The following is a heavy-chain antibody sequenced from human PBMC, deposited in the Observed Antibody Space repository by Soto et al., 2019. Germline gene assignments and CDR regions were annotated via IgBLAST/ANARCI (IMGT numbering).Heavy chain of an antibody. V-gene: IGHV3-7*01. Sequence: EVQLVESGGGLVQPGGSLRLSCAASGFTFSSYWMSWVRQAPGKGLEWVANIKQDGSEKYYVDSVKGRFTISRDNAKNSLYVQMNSLRAEDTAVYYCARFRTYYDFGSGWATNFDYWGQGTLVTVSS. CDR3: ARFRTYYDFGSGWATNFDY. D-gene: IGHD3-3*01. J-gene: IGHJ4*02. CDR1: GFTFSSYW. CDR2: IKQDGSEK.